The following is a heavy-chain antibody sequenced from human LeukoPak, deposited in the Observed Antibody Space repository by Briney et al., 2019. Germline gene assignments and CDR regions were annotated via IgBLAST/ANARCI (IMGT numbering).Heavy chain of an antibody. CDR2: IIPIFGTA. CDR1: GGTFSSYA. V-gene: IGHV1-69*13. J-gene: IGHJ5*02. D-gene: IGHD6-19*01. Sequence: SVKVSCKASGGTFSSYAISWVRQAPGQGLEWMGGIIPIFGTANYAQKFQGRVTITADESTSTAYMELSGLRSEDTAVYYCARDGRLVNWFDPWGQGTLVTVSS. CDR3: ARDGRLVNWFDP.